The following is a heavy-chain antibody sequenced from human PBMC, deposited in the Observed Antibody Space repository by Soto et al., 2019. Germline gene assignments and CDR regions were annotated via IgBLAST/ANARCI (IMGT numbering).Heavy chain of an antibody. J-gene: IGHJ6*03. V-gene: IGHV3-23*01. CDR3: AKDVDIVVVPAALYMDV. CDR1: GFTFSSYA. CDR2: ISGSGGST. Sequence: GGSLRLSCAASGFTFSSYAMSWVRQAPGKGLEWVSAISGSGGSTYYADSMKGRFTISRDNSKNTLYLQMNSLRAEDTAVYYCAKDVDIVVVPAALYMDVWGKGTTVTVSS. D-gene: IGHD2-2*01.